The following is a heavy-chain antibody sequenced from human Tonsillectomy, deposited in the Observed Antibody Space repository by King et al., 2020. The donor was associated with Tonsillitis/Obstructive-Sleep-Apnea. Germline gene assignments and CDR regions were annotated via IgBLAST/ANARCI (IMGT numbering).Heavy chain of an antibody. J-gene: IGHJ1*01. CDR3: ARDPAPRYCSGGSCYFEYFQH. Sequence: VQLVESGAEVKKPGASVKVSCTASGYTFTSYYMHWVRQAPGQGLEWMGIINPSGGSTSYAQKFQGRVTMTGDTSTSTVYMELSSLRSEDTAVYYCARDPAPRYCSGGSCYFEYFQHWGQGTLVTVSS. CDR2: INPSGGST. D-gene: IGHD2-15*01. V-gene: IGHV1-46*01. CDR1: GYTFTSYY.